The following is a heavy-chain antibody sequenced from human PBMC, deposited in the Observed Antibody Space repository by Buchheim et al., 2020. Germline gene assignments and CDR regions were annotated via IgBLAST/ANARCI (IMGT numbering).Heavy chain of an antibody. J-gene: IGHJ6*02. Sequence: EVQLLESGGGLVQPGGSLRLSCVASGFSFNKSPMGWVRQPLGEGLEWVSSISSSGADTYYTGSVKGRFTVSRDNSKNTLFLQMNSLRADDTAVYYCAKGPDRGSMDVWGQGTT. D-gene: IGHD2-2*01. CDR1: GFSFNKSP. CDR2: ISSSGADT. V-gene: IGHV3-23*01. CDR3: AKGPDRGSMDV.